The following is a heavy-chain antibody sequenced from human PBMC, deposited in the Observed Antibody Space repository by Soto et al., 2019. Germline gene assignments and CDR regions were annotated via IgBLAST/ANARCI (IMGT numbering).Heavy chain of an antibody. J-gene: IGHJ1*01. D-gene: IGHD3-10*01. V-gene: IGHV3-23*01. Sequence: GGSLRLSCAASGFTFGSYAMSWVRQAPGKGLEWVSGINGTGGSTYYADSVKGRFTISRDNSKNTLYLQMNSLRAEDTAVYYCARDMVRGLYPEYFQHWGQGTLVTVSS. CDR2: INGTGGST. CDR3: ARDMVRGLYPEYFQH. CDR1: GFTFGSYA.